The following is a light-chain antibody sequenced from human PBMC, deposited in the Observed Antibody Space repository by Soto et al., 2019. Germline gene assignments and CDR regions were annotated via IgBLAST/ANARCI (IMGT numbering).Light chain of an antibody. Sequence: ELVLTQSPGTLSLSPGERATLSCRGSQSVSSSYLAWYQQKPGQAPRLLIYGAYSRATGIPDRFGGSGSGTDFTLTISRLEPEDFAVYYCQQYGSSPPFTFGQGTKVDIK. CDR3: QQYGSSPPFT. V-gene: IGKV3-20*01. CDR2: GAY. J-gene: IGKJ1*01. CDR1: QSVSSSY.